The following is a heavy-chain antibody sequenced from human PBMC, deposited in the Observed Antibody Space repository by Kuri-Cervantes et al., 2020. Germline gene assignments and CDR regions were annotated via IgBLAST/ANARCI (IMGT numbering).Heavy chain of an antibody. CDR2: IKQDGSEK. Sequence: GGSLRLSCAASGFTFSSYWMSWVRQAPGKGLEWVANIKQDGSEKYYVDSVKGRFTISRDNAKNSLYLQMNSLRAEDTALYYCARVAARDLGWVREDFDYWGRGTLVTVSS. J-gene: IGHJ4*02. CDR3: ARVAARDLGWVREDFDY. CDR1: GFTFSSYW. D-gene: IGHD3-3*01. V-gene: IGHV3-7*01.